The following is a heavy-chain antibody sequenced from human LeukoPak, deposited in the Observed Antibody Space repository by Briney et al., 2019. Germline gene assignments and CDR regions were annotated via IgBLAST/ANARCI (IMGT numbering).Heavy chain of an antibody. J-gene: IGHJ4*02. CDR3: ARSVTIFGVATLGY. Sequence: ASVKVSCKASGYTFTGYYMHWVRQAPGQGLEWMGIINPSDGSTTYAQKFQGRVSITRDMSTSTIYMEPSSLRSDDTAVYYCARSVTIFGVATLGYWGQGTPVTVSS. V-gene: IGHV1-46*01. CDR2: INPSDGST. CDR1: GYTFTGYY. D-gene: IGHD3-3*01.